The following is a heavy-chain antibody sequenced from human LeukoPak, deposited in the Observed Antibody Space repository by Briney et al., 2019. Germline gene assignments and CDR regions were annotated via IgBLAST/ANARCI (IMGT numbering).Heavy chain of an antibody. Sequence: GGSLRLSCVASGFTFTNAWMSWVRQAPGKGLEWVGRIKRKTDGGTTDYAAPVKGRFTISRDDSKNTLYLQMNSLRAEDTAVYYCARDRWFGELQEALFDYWGQGTLVTVSS. J-gene: IGHJ4*02. CDR3: ARDRWFGELQEALFDY. D-gene: IGHD3-10*01. CDR2: IKRKTDGGTT. V-gene: IGHV3-15*01. CDR1: GFTFTNAW.